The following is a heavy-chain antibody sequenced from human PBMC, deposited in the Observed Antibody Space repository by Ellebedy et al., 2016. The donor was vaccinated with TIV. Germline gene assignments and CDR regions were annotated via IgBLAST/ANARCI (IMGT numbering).Heavy chain of an antibody. Sequence: SGPTLVKPTETLTLTCTFSGFSLSTSGMCINWIRQHPGKALEWLARIDWDEDTYYSTSLQSRLTISKDRTRNQVVLTMTSMDAVDSGMYFCPREDGEFSYALDSWGQGILVTVST. D-gene: IGHD3-16*01. V-gene: IGHV2-70*11. J-gene: IGHJ4*02. CDR2: IDWDEDT. CDR1: GFSLSTSGMC. CDR3: PREDGEFSYALDS.